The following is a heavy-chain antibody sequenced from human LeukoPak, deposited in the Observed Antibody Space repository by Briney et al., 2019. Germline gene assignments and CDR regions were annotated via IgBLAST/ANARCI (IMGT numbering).Heavy chain of an antibody. CDR2: ISGSGGST. CDR3: AKDWGPGDSNYRGGDY. V-gene: IGHV3-23*01. CDR1: GFTFSSYA. J-gene: IGHJ4*02. Sequence: RGSLRLSCAASGFTFSSYAMSWVRQAPGKGLEWVSAISGSGGSTYYVDSVKGRFTISRDNSKNTLYLQMNSLRAEDTAVYYCAKDWGPGDSNYRGGDYWGQGTLVTVSS. D-gene: IGHD4-11*01.